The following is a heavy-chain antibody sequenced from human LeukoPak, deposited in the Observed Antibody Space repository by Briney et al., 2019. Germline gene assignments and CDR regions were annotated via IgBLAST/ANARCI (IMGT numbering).Heavy chain of an antibody. CDR2: LDPEDGET. J-gene: IGHJ4*02. CDR1: GYNFTELS. V-gene: IGHV1-24*01. CDR3: ATDPWDTLTAPCY. Sequence: ASVKVSCKVSGYNFTELSMHWVRQAPGKGLEWMGVLDPEDGETIYAQKFQGRVTITADTSTDTAYMELSSLRSEDTAVYYCATDPWDTLTAPCYWGQGTLVTVSS. D-gene: IGHD1-26*01.